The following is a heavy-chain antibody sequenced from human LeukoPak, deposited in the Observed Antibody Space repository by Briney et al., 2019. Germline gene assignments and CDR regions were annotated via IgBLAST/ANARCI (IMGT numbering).Heavy chain of an antibody. D-gene: IGHD5-12*01. CDR3: ARHCPQVATIDY. J-gene: IGHJ4*02. Sequence: MPSETLSLTCTVSGGSISSSSYYWGWIRQPPGKGLEWIGSIYYSGSTYYNPSLKSRVTISVDTSKNQFSLKLSSVTAADTAVYYCARHCPQVATIDYWGQGTLVTVSS. CDR2: IYYSGST. V-gene: IGHV4-39*01. CDR1: GGSISSSSYY.